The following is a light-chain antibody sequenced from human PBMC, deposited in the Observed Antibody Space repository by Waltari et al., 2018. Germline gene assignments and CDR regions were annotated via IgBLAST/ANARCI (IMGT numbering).Light chain of an antibody. V-gene: IGKV3-15*01. CDR1: QSVFSN. CDR2: EAS. CDR3: QQYNRWPPIT. J-gene: IGKJ5*01. Sequence: EIVMTQSPATLSVSPGERATLSCRASQSVFSNVAWYQQKPGQAPRLLMYEASIRATGISAKFRGSGSGTEFTLTISSVQSEDFVVYYCQQYNRWPPITFGQGTRLEIK.